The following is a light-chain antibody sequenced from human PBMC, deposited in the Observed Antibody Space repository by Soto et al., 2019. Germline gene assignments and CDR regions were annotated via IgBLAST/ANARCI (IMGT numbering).Light chain of an antibody. CDR1: ASTIGRNY. CDR2: RNS. V-gene: IGLV1-47*01. J-gene: IGLJ1*01. Sequence: QSVLTQSPSASGTPGQRVTISCSGSASTIGRNYVYWYQQLPGTAPKLLIYRNSRRPSGVPDRFSGSKSGTSASLAISGLRSEDEADYYWAAWDDNLSGFYVFGDGTKVTVL. CDR3: AAWDDNLSGFYV.